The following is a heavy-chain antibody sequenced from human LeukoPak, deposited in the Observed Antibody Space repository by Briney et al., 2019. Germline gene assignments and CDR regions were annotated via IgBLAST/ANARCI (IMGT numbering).Heavy chain of an antibody. Sequence: PGRSLRLSCAASGFTFSSYAMHWVRQAPGKGLEWVAVMSSDERLQFYAHSVKGRFTVSRDNSRNTLYLQLNSLRTEDTALYYCVREEYDFALGAFDYWGQGTLVTVSS. V-gene: IGHV3-30*04. CDR1: GFTFSSYA. D-gene: IGHD3/OR15-3a*01. CDR3: VREEYDFALGAFDY. J-gene: IGHJ4*02. CDR2: MSSDERLQ.